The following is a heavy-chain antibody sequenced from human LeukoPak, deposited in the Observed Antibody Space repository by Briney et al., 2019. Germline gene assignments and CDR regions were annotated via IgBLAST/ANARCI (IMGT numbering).Heavy chain of an antibody. CDR3: ARGPTVTTQDY. CDR1: GGSISSYY. J-gene: IGHJ4*02. V-gene: IGHV4-34*01. D-gene: IGHD4-17*01. CDR2: INHSGST. Sequence: SETLSLTCTVSGGSISSYYWSWIRQPPGKGLEWIGEINHSGSTNYNPSLKSRVTISVDTSKNQFSLKLSSVTAADTAVYYCARGPTVTTQDYWGQGTLVTVSS.